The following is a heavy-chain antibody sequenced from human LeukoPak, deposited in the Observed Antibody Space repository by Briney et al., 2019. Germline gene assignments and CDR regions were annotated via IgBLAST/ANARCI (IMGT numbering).Heavy chain of an antibody. CDR2: MDTDGRTT. V-gene: IGHV3-74*01. CDR3: ATDVSGSEDR. CDR1: GFPFGNFW. J-gene: IGHJ5*02. Sequence: GGSLRLSCVVSGFPFGNFWMHWVRQVPGKGLVWVARMDTDGRTTDYADSVKGRFTISRDNARNTLYLQMRSLRADDTALYYCATDVSGSEDRWGQGTLVTVSS. D-gene: IGHD6-25*01.